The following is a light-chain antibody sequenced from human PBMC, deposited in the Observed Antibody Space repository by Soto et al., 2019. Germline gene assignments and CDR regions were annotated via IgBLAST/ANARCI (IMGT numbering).Light chain of an antibody. CDR2: YTS. J-gene: IGKJ5*01. CDR3: QQHGISHIT. V-gene: IGKV3-20*01. Sequence: EIVMTQSPATLSVSPGESATLSCRASQSVSSDLAWYQQKPGQAPRLLIYYTSTRATGFPDRFSGSGSGTDFTLTISRLEPEDFAVYYCQQHGISHITFGQGTRLEI. CDR1: QSVSSD.